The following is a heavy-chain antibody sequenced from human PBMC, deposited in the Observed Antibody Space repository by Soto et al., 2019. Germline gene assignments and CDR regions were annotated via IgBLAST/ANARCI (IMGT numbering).Heavy chain of an antibody. V-gene: IGHV3-23*01. CDR2: ITSSGATT. J-gene: IGHJ4*02. CDR3: AKGGYSHGYIDH. Sequence: PGGSLRLSCAASGFTFISYAMSWVRQAPGEGLEWVSSITSSGATTYYADSVKGRFIISRDNSKNTLHLQMNSLRAEDTAVYYCAKGGYSHGYIDHWGQGTLVTVSS. CDR1: GFTFISYA. D-gene: IGHD5-18*01.